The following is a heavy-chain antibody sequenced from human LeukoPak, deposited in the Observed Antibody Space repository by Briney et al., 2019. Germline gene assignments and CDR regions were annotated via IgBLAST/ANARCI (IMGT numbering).Heavy chain of an antibody. CDR2: TLYSGDT. D-gene: IGHD6-6*01. CDR1: GASISSYY. Sequence: SETLSLTCNVSGASISSYYWSWIRQPPGKGLEWIAYTLYSGDTNYNPSLKSRVTISVDTSKNQFSLKLSSVTAADTAVYYCARHRAYSSSSPFDYWGQGTLVTVSS. CDR3: ARHRAYSSSSPFDY. V-gene: IGHV4-59*01. J-gene: IGHJ4*02.